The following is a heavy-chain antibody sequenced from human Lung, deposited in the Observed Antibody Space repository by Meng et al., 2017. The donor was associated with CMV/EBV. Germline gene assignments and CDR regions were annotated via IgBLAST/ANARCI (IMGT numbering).Heavy chain of an antibody. CDR2: IYSGAYT. D-gene: IGHD3-10*01. V-gene: IGHV3-66*01. J-gene: IGHJ4*02. CDR3: ARDRNYGSGSYAARGNFDS. Sequence: PCAASGFTVSSHYMSWVRLAPGKGLEWVSVIYSGAYTNHRDSVKGRFTISRDTSKNPVYLQMTSLRGEDTGVYYCARDRNYGSGSYAARGNFDSXGQGXLVTVSS. CDR1: GFTVSSHY.